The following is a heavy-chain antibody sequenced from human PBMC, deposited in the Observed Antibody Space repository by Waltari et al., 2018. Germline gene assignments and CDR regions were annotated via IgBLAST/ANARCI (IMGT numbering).Heavy chain of an antibody. CDR2: IYHSGTT. V-gene: IGHV4-39*01. D-gene: IGHD2-21*01. CDR1: GGSISTIGYY. Sequence: QLQLQESGPGLVKPSETLSLTCTVSGGSISTIGYYWAWVRQPPGKGLEWIGTIYHSGTTYCNPSLESRVTISVDTSRNQFSLKLRSVTAADTAVYYCARHGGYFSNFDYWGQGTLVTVSS. J-gene: IGHJ4*02. CDR3: ARHGGYFSNFDY.